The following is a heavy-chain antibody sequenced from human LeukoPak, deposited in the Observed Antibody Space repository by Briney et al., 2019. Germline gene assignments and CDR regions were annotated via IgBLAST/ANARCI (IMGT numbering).Heavy chain of an antibody. CDR3: AKGGAVSSKSIIMVRGTRRYYYNMDV. J-gene: IGHJ6*03. V-gene: IGHV3-23*01. Sequence: GGTLRLSCAAFGFTFSSYGMSWVRQAPGKGLEWVSSISDSGSSTYYADSVKGRFTISRDNSKNTLYLQINSLRAEDTAVYYCAKGGAVSSKSIIMVRGTRRYYYNMDVWGKGTTVTISS. CDR2: ISDSGSST. D-gene: IGHD3-10*01. CDR1: GFTFSSYG.